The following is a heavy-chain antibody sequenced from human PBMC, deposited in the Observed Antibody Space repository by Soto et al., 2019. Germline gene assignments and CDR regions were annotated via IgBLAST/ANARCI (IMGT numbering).Heavy chain of an antibody. J-gene: IGHJ4*02. V-gene: IGHV2-5*01. CDR3: AHRQKELVAFDY. Sequence: SCPTLVNPTQTLTLTCTFSGFSLSTSGVGVGWIRQPPGKALEWLALIYWNDDERYSPSLKSRLTITKDTSKTQVVLTMTNMHPVDTATYYCAHRQKELVAFDYWGQGALVTDSS. CDR2: IYWNDDE. CDR1: GFSLSTSGVG. D-gene: IGHD6-13*01.